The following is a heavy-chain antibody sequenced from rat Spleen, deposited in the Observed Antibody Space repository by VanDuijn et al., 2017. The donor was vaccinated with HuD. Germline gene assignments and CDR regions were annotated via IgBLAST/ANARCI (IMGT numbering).Heavy chain of an antibody. CDR2: IWKGGST. D-gene: IGHD1-11*01. CDR3: AKHTELWYFDF. CDR1: GFSLTTNS. Sequence: QVQLKESGPGLVQPSQTLSLTCTVSGFSLTTNSVHWVRQPPGTGLAWVGAIWKGGSTDYNSALKSRLSISRDTSKNQVFLKMNSLQTDDTGTYYCAKHTELWYFDFWGPGTMVTVSS. J-gene: IGHJ1*01. V-gene: IGHV2-61*01.